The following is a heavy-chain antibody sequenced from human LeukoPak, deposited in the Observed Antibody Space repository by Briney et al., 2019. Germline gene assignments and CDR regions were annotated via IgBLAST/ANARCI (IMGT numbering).Heavy chain of an antibody. CDR3: ARDRVRAPGIAVAGTGRWFDP. Sequence: ASVKVSCKASGYTFTGYYMHWERQAPGQGLEWMGWINPNSGGTNYAQKFQGRVTMTRDTSISTAYMELSRLRSDDTAVYYCARDRVRAPGIAVAGTGRWFDPWGQGTLVTVSS. D-gene: IGHD6-19*01. CDR1: GYTFTGYY. J-gene: IGHJ5*02. V-gene: IGHV1-2*02. CDR2: INPNSGGT.